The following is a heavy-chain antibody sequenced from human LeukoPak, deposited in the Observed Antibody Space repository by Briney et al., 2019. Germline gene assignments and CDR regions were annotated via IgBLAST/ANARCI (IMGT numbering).Heavy chain of an antibody. CDR1: GYTFTSYD. Sequence: ASVKVSCEASGYTFTSYDINWVRQATGQGLEWMGWMNPNSGNTGYAQKFQGRVTITRNTSISTAYMELSSLRSEDTAVYYCARGWRPFYCSSTSCYMWYFDYWGQGSLVTVSS. CDR3: ARGWRPFYCSSTSCYMWYFDY. CDR2: MNPNSGNT. D-gene: IGHD2-2*02. V-gene: IGHV1-8*03. J-gene: IGHJ4*02.